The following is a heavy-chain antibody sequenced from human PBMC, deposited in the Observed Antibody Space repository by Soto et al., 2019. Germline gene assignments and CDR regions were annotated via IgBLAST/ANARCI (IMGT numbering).Heavy chain of an antibody. CDR1: GGTFSSYA. D-gene: IGHD6-13*01. Sequence: ASVKVSCKSSGGTFSSYAIIWVRQAPGQGLEWMGGIIPIFGTANYAPKFQGRVTITADESTSTAYMELSSLRSEDTAVYYCARECSSSWYVNYYYGMDVWGQGTTVNV. CDR2: IIPIFGTA. V-gene: IGHV1-69*13. CDR3: ARECSSSWYVNYYYGMDV. J-gene: IGHJ6*02.